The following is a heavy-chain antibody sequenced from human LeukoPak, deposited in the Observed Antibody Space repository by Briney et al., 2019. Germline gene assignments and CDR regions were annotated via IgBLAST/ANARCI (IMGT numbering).Heavy chain of an antibody. CDR3: ARDPSTLYNYYMDV. V-gene: IGHV3-7*01. CDR2: IKQDGSEK. Sequence: GGSLRLSCAASGFTFSSYWMSWVRQAPGKGLEWVAKIKQDGSEKYYVDSVKGRFTISRDNAKNSLYLQMNSLRAEDTAVYYCARDPSTLYNYYMDVWGKGTTVTVSS. J-gene: IGHJ6*03. CDR1: GFTFSSYW.